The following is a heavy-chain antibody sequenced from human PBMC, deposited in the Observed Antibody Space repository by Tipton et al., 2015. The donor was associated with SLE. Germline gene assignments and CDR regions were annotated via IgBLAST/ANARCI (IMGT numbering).Heavy chain of an antibody. CDR1: GGSISSGSYY. V-gene: IGHV4-61*02. Sequence: TLSLTCTVSGGSISSGSYYWSWIRQPAGKGLEWIGRIYTSGSTNYNPSLKSRVTISVDTSKNQFSLKMRSVTAADTAVYFCARGYCSDGVCYGFGFFDYWGQGILVTVSS. CDR2: IYTSGST. J-gene: IGHJ4*02. CDR3: ARGYCSDGVCYGFGFFDY. D-gene: IGHD2-8*01.